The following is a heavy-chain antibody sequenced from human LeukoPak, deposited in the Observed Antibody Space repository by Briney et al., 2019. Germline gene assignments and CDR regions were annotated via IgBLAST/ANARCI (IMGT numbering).Heavy chain of an antibody. V-gene: IGHV3-9*01. Sequence: GGSLRLSCAASGFTFDDYAMHWVRQAPGKGLEWVSGISWNSGSIGYADSVKGRFTISRDNAKNSLYPQMNSLRAEDTALYYCAKDISTVTTAYYYGMDVWGQGTTVTVSS. D-gene: IGHD4-17*01. CDR1: GFTFDDYA. CDR3: AKDISTVTTAYYYGMDV. CDR2: ISWNSGSI. J-gene: IGHJ6*02.